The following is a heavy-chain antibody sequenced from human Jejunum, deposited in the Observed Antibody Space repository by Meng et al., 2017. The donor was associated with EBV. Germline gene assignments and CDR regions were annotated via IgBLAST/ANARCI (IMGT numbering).Heavy chain of an antibody. V-gene: IGHV3-74*01. CDR3: VRGPPPDT. Sequence: VQLVESGGGLVQPGDSLRLSCAASGFTLSSYWMYWVRQAPGKGLVWVSRINSDGSKTNYADSVKGRFTISRDIAKNTLYLQLNSLRADDTAVYYCVRGPPPDTWGQGTLVTVSS. CDR2: INSDGSKT. J-gene: IGHJ5*02. CDR1: GFTLSSYW.